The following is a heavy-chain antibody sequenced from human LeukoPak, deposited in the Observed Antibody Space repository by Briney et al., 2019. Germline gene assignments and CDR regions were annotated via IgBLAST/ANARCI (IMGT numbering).Heavy chain of an antibody. D-gene: IGHD3-10*01. CDR2: ISYDGRSK. CDR1: GFTFSSYA. V-gene: IGHV3-30*04. CDR3: ASVRGPYYFDY. J-gene: IGHJ4*02. Sequence: PGRSLRLSCAASGFTFSSYAMHWVRQAPGKGLEWVAVISYDGRSKYYADSVKGRFTISRDNSKNTLYLQMNSLRAEDTAVYYCASVRGPYYFDYWGQGTLVTVSS.